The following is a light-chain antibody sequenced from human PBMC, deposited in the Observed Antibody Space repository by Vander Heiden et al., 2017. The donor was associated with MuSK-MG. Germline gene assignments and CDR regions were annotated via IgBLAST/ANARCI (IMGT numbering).Light chain of an antibody. CDR3: QQSYSTPYT. J-gene: IGKJ2*01. V-gene: IGKV1-39*01. CDR1: QSSSSY. Sequence: IQMTQSPSSLSASVGDRVTITCRASQSSSSYLNWYQQKPGKAPKRLIYAASSLQSGVPSRFSGSGSGTDFTLTISSLQPEDFATYYCQQSYSTPYTFGQGTKLEIK. CDR2: AAS.